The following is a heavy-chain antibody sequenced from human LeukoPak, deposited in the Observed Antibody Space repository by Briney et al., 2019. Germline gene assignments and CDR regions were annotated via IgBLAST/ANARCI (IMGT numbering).Heavy chain of an antibody. V-gene: IGHV4-59*01. D-gene: IGHD4-17*01. CDR2: IYYSGST. CDR1: GGSISSYY. CDR3: ARGRRADGDYEH. J-gene: IGHJ4*02. Sequence: SETLSLTCTVSGGSISSYYWSWIRQPPGKGLEWIGYIYYSGSTNYNPSLKSRVTISVDTSKNQFSLKLSSVTAADTAVYYCARGRRADGDYEHWGQGTLVTVSS.